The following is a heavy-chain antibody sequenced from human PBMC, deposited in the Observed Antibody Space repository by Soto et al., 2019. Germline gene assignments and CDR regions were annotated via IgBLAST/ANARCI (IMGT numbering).Heavy chain of an antibody. D-gene: IGHD2-21*01. Sequence: HPGGSLRLSCVASGFVFSDYAMSWVRQAPGKGLEWVSAISAGGVDTYYADSVKGRFTVSRANSKNTLYLQMNSLRAEDTAIYYCADVPIWCGGSSCYTEGFDSWGQGTLVTVSS. CDR2: ISAGGVDT. CDR1: GFVFSDYA. V-gene: IGHV3-23*01. CDR3: ADVPIWCGGSSCYTEGFDS. J-gene: IGHJ4*02.